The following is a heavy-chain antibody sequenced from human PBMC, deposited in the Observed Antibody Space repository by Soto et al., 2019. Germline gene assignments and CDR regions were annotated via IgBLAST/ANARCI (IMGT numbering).Heavy chain of an antibody. CDR1: GFTFSSYE. D-gene: IGHD3-22*01. CDR3: ARSGYYYDSSGYYYVDY. Sequence: GGSLRLSCAASGFTFSSYEMNWVRQAPGKGLEWVSYISSSGSTIYYADSVKGRFTISRDNAKNSLYLQMNSLRAEDTAVYYCARSGYYYDSSGYYYVDYWGQGTLVTVSS. V-gene: IGHV3-48*03. J-gene: IGHJ4*02. CDR2: ISSSGSTI.